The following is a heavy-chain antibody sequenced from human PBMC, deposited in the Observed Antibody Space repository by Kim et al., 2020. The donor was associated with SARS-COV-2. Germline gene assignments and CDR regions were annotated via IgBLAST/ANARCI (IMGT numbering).Heavy chain of an antibody. D-gene: IGHD1-26*01. Sequence: SVKVSCKASGGTFSSYAISWVRQAPGQGLEWMGGIIPIFGTANYAQKFQGRVTITADESTSTAYMELSSLRSEDTAVYYCARAGSGSYYDYYYGMGVWGQGTTVTVSS. CDR2: IIPIFGTA. J-gene: IGHJ6*02. CDR1: GGTFSSYA. V-gene: IGHV1-69*13. CDR3: ARAGSGSYYDYYYGMGV.